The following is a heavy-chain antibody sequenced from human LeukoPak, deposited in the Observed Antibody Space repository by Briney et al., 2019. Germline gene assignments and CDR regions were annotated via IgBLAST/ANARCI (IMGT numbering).Heavy chain of an antibody. V-gene: IGHV3-9*01. CDR2: LSWNSGSI. D-gene: IGHD5-24*01. CDR3: AKGPGMATVKRYLDY. J-gene: IGHJ4*02. Sequence: HPGGSLRLSCAASGFTFSDYYMIWIRQAPGKGLEWVSGLSWNSGSIDYADSVKGRFTISRDNAKNSLYLQMNSLRVEGTALYYCAKGPGMATVKRYLDYWGQGTLVTVSS. CDR1: GFTFSDYY.